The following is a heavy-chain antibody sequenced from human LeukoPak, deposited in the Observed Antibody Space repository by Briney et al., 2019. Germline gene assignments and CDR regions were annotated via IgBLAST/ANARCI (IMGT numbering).Heavy chain of an antibody. J-gene: IGHJ4*02. CDR2: IYYREST. V-gene: IGHV4-39*01. CDR3: ATSSPAHDY. Sequence: SETLSLTCTVSGGSISNSRYDWYWGWIRQPPGKGLEWIGSIYYRESTYYKPSLKSRVTISVDTTKNKFSLKLSDVTAADTAVYYCATSSPAHDYWGQGTLVTVSS. CDR1: GGSISNSRYDWY.